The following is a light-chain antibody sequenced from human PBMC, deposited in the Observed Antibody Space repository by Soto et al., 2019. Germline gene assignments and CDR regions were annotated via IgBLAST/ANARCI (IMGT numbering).Light chain of an antibody. V-gene: IGKV1-39*01. CDR3: QQSYSTPRT. CDR2: GAS. CDR1: QSITTY. J-gene: IGKJ1*01. Sequence: DIQMTQSPASLYASVGGRVTITCRASQSITTYLNWYQQKPGKAPKLLIYGASSLQSGVPLRFSGSGSGTAFTLTISSLQPEDFTTYYCQQSYSTPRTVGQVTKVEIK.